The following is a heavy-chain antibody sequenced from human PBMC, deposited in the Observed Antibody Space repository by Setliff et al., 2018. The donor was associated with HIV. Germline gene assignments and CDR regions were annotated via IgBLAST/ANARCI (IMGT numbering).Heavy chain of an antibody. D-gene: IGHD1-1*01. Sequence: PSETLSLTCTVSGGSITRTPYYWGWIRQPPGKGLEWIGSIHHSGTAYDNPSLKSRVTISVDPSKNQILLRLSSVTAADTAVYYCSNWNTTVDADSWGQGTLVTVSS. CDR2: IHHSGTA. J-gene: IGHJ4*02. CDR1: GGSITRTPYY. CDR3: SNWNTTVDADS. V-gene: IGHV4-39*01.